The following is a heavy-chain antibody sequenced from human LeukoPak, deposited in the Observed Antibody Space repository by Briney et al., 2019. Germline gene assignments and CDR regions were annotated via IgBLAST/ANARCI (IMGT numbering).Heavy chain of an antibody. CDR2: IYYSGST. Sequence: SETLSLTCTVSGGSISSGSYYWSWIRQPPGKGLEWIGSIYYSGSTYYNPSLKSRVTISVDTSKNQFSLKLSSVTAADTAVYYCARQAGSSPAGPFDYWGQGTLVTVSS. D-gene: IGHD3-16*02. V-gene: IGHV4-39*01. CDR1: GGSISSGSYY. J-gene: IGHJ4*02. CDR3: ARQAGSSPAGPFDY.